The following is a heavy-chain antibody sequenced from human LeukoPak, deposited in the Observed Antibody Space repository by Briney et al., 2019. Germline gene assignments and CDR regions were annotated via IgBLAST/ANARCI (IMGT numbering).Heavy chain of an antibody. V-gene: IGHV1-2*02. J-gene: IGHJ6*02. Sequence: GASVKVSCKASGYTFTDYSIHWVRQAPGQGLEWMGSINPKSDVTNYAQKFRGRVTMTRDTSLSSGYMELTRLTSDDTAIYFCARKYLGKSDNWYLYFYGLDVWGQGTAVTVSS. CDR2: INPKSDVT. CDR3: ARKYLGKSDNWYLYFYGLDV. D-gene: IGHD5-24*01. CDR1: GYTFTDYS.